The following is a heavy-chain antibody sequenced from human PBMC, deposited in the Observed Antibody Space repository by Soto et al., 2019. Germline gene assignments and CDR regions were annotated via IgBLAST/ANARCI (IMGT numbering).Heavy chain of an antibody. D-gene: IGHD3-9*01. V-gene: IGHV1-2*02. CDR2: ISPKSGGT. J-gene: IGHJ4*02. CDR1: GYTFTGNY. Sequence: QVQLVQSGAEVKKPGASVKVSCEASGYTFTGNYMHWVRQAPGQGFEWMGRISPKSGGTNYAQKFQGRVTMTWDTSLNTAYMELSSLMFEDTAVYYCARPPGYVSDWYYFDLWGQGTLVTVAS. CDR3: ARPPGYVSDWYYFDL.